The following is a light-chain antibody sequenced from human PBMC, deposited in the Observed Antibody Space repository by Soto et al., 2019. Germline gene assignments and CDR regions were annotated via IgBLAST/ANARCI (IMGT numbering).Light chain of an antibody. CDR3: AAWDDSLKAML. CDR1: GSNIGENA. V-gene: IGLV1-44*01. Sequence: QSALTQPPSASGTPGQRVTISCSGSGSNIGENAVNWYQHLPGTAPQLLIYSNALRPSGVPHRFSGSKSGTAGSLAISGLQSEDEAHYYCAAWDDSLKAMLFGGGTKLTVL. J-gene: IGLJ3*02. CDR2: SNA.